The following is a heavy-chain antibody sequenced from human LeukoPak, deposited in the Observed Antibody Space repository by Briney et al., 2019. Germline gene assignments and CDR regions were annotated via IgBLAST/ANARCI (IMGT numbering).Heavy chain of an antibody. Sequence: GGSLRLSCAVSGFTFSSYAVSWVRQAPEKGLEWVSGISGSGSSTYYADSVKGRFTISRDNSENTLSLQMNSLRADDTAIYYCAKSCNSGNCYYNYWGQGTLVTVSS. CDR2: ISGSGSST. J-gene: IGHJ4*02. V-gene: IGHV3-23*01. D-gene: IGHD2/OR15-2a*01. CDR3: AKSCNSGNCYYNY. CDR1: GFTFSSYA.